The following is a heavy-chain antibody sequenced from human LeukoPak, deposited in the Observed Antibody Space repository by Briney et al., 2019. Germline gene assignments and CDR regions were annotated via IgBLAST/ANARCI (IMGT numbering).Heavy chain of an antibody. CDR2: IKSKTDGGTT. CDR3: TTDPYYNATWFGELFDY. V-gene: IGHV3-15*01. Sequence: PGGSLRLSCAASGFTFSNAWMSWVRQAPGKGLEWVGRIKSKTDGGTTDYAAPVKGRFTISRDDSKNTLYLQMNSLKTEDTAVYYCTTDPYYNATWFGELFDYWGQGTLVTVSS. CDR1: GFTFSNAW. J-gene: IGHJ4*02. D-gene: IGHD3-10*01.